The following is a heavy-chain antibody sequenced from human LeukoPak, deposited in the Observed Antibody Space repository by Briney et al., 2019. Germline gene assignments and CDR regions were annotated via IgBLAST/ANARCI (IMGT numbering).Heavy chain of an antibody. CDR2: IYYSGST. D-gene: IGHD3-10*01. Sequence: SETLSLTCTVSGGSISSSSYYWGWIRQPPGKGLEWIGSIYYSGSTYNSPSLKSRVTISVDTSKNQFSLKLSSVTAADTAVYYCASVGITERDYWGQGTLVTVSS. CDR1: GGSISSSSYY. V-gene: IGHV4-39*07. J-gene: IGHJ4*02. CDR3: ASVGITERDY.